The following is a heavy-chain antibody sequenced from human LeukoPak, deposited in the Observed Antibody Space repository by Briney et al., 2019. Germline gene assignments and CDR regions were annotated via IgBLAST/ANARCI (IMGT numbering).Heavy chain of an antibody. CDR1: GGSISSYY. CDR3: ARGGGYEMPRVFDY. V-gene: IGHV4-59*01. Sequence: SETLSLTCTVSGGSISSYYWSWIRQPPGKGLEWIGYIYYSGSTNYNPSLKSRVTISVDTSKNQFSLKRRSVTAADTAVYYCARGGGYEMPRVFDYWGQGTLVTVSS. CDR2: IYYSGST. J-gene: IGHJ4*02. D-gene: IGHD5-12*01.